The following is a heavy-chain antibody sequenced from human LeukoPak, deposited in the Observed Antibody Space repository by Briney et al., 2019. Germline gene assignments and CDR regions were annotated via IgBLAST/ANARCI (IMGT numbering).Heavy chain of an antibody. D-gene: IGHD4-17*01. J-gene: IGHJ4*02. CDR2: INPSGGST. Sequence: ASVKVSCKASGYTFTSYYMHWVRQVPGQGLEWMGIINPSGGSTSYAQKFQGRVTMTRDTSTSTVYMELSSLRSEDTAVYYCAREHGDYLLDYWGQGTLVTVSS. V-gene: IGHV1-46*01. CDR1: GYTFTSYY. CDR3: AREHGDYLLDY.